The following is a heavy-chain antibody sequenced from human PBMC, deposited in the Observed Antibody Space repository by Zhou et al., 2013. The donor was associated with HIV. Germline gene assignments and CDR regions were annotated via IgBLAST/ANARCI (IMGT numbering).Heavy chain of an antibody. D-gene: IGHD2-2*01. Sequence: QVQLVQSGAEVKKPGASMKVSCKASGYTFTGYSIHWVRQAPGQGLEWMGWINPNSGGANYAQKFQGRVTMTRDTSISTAYMELSRLRSDDTAVYYCARANCRSSTSCRWFDPGAREPWSPSPQ. CDR2: INPNSGGA. V-gene: IGHV1-2*02. J-gene: IGHJ5*02. CDR1: GYTFTGYS. CDR3: ARANCRSSTSCRWFDP.